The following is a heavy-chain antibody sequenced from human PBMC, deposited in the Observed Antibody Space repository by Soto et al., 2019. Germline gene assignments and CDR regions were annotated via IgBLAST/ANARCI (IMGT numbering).Heavy chain of an antibody. CDR2: ISTSGSST. CDR3: ATVGTGSYNWFDP. V-gene: IGHV3-11*01. J-gene: IGHJ5*02. Sequence: GGSLRLSCAASGFSFSDYYMSWIRQAPGKGLEWVSLISTSGSSTDYADSVKGRFTISRDNAKNSLPLQMNSLRAEDTAVYYCATVGTGSYNWFDPWGQGTMVTVSS. CDR1: GFSFSDYY. D-gene: IGHD1-26*01.